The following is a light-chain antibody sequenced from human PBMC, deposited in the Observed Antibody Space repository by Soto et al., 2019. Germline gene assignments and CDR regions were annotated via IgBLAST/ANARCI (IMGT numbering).Light chain of an antibody. CDR3: NSYKTRSTYV. CDR2: DVT. J-gene: IGLJ1*01. CDR1: SSDVGSYNR. V-gene: IGLV2-18*02. Sequence: QSVLTQPASVSGSPGQSITIACTGTSSDVGSYNRVSWYQQAPGTAPKLIIHDVTNRPSGVPDRFSGSKSGNTASLTISGLQNEDEADYYCNSYKTRSTYVFGTGTKVTV.